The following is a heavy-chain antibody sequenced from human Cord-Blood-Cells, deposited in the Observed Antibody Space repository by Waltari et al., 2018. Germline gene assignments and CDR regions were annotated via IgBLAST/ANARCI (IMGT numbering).Heavy chain of an antibody. J-gene: IGHJ5*02. CDR2: INAGNGNT. CDR3: ARDRLVAVNWFDP. V-gene: IGHV1-3*01. D-gene: IGHD6-19*01. CDR1: GYTFTSYA. Sequence: QVQLVQSGAEVKKPGDSVKVSCKASGYTFTSYAMHWVRQAPGQRLEWMGWINAGNGNTKYSQKFQGRVTITRDTSASTAYMELSSLRSEDTAVYYCARDRLVAVNWFDPWGQGTLVTVSS.